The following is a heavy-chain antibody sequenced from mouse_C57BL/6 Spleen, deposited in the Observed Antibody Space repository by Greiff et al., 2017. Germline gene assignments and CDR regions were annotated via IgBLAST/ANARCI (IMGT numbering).Heavy chain of an antibody. CDR1: GFTFRDYY. CDR2: INYDGSST. Sequence: EVQVVASEGGLVQPGSSMTLSCTASGFTFRDYYMAWVRQVPEKGLEWVANINYDGSSTYSLDSLKSRFIISRDNAKNILYLQMSSLKSEDTATYYCAREGAYDYDAWFAYWGQGTLVTVSA. D-gene: IGHD2-4*01. J-gene: IGHJ3*01. V-gene: IGHV5-16*01. CDR3: AREGAYDYDAWFAY.